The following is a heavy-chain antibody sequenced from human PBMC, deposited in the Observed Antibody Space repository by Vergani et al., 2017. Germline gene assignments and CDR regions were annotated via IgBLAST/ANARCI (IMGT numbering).Heavy chain of an antibody. D-gene: IGHD2-2*02. V-gene: IGHV4-59*01. CDR1: GGPISSYY. CDR3: AREIVVVPAAINWFDP. J-gene: IGHJ5*02. CDR2: IYYSGST. Sequence: QVQLQESGPGLVKPSETLSLTCTVSGGPISSYYWSWIRQPPGKGLEWIGYIYYSGSTNYNPSLKSRVTISVDTSNNQFSLKLSSVTAADTAVYYCAREIVVVPAAINWFDPWGQGTLVTVSS.